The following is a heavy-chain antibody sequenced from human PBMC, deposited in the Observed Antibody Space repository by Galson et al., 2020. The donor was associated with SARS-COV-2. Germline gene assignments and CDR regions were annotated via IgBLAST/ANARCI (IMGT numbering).Heavy chain of an antibody. D-gene: IGHD2-15*01. J-gene: IGHJ3*02. V-gene: IGHV4-59*01. Sequence: SETLSLTCTVASGSISSYYWSWIRQPPGKGLEWIGYISNSGSTNYNSSLKSRATISKDKSKNQLSLRLTSVTAADTAVYYCARDRGSGGGFDIWGQGLMVPVSS. CDR3: ARDRGSGGGFDI. CDR1: SGSISSYY. CDR2: ISNSGST.